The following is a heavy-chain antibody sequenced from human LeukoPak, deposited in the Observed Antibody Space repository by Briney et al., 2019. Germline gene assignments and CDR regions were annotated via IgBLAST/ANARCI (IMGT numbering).Heavy chain of an antibody. CDR1: GYTFTDYY. CDR2: IIPILGIT. V-gene: IGHV1-69*02. CDR3: ARNPTYYDSSGYLPN. Sequence: GASVKVSCKALGYTFTDYYMHWVRQAPGQGLGWMGRIIPILGITNYAQKFQGRVTITADKSTSTAYMELSSLRSEDTAVYYCARNPTYYDSSGYLPNWGQGTLVTVSS. D-gene: IGHD3-22*01. J-gene: IGHJ4*02.